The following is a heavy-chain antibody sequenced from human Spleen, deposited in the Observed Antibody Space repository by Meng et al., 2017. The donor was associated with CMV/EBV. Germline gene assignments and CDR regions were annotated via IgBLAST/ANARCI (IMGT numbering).Heavy chain of an antibody. V-gene: IGHV4-39*01. CDR1: GESISSNGYY. CDR2: IFYSGST. Sequence: SGESISSNGYYWGWIRQPPGKGLEWIGSIFYSGSTYYNLSLKSRVTISLDTSKNHFSLKLSSVTAADTAVYYCARHSSGYYYGWFDPWGQGTLVTVSS. CDR3: ARHSSGYYYGWFDP. J-gene: IGHJ5*02. D-gene: IGHD3-22*01.